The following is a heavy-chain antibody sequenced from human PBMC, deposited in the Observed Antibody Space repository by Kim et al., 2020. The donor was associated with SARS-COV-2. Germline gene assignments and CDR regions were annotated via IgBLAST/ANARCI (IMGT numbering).Heavy chain of an antibody. V-gene: IGHV3-11*03. CDR1: GFSFSDYY. CDR2: ISSSSSYT. J-gene: IGHJ6*02. D-gene: IGHD2-2*03. CDR3: ARSLDIVIPQRLHYHGMDV. Sequence: GGSLRLSCAASGFSFSDYYMSWIRQAPGKGLEWVSYISSSSSYTNYADSVKGRFTISRDNAKNSLYLQMNSLRAEDTAVYYCARSLDIVIPQRLHYHGMDVWGQGTTVTVSS.